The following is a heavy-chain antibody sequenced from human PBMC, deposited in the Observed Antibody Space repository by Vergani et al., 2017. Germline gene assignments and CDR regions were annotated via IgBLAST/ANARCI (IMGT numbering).Heavy chain of an antibody. Sequence: EVQLVESGGGLVQPGRSLRLSCAASGFTFDDYALHWVRKAPGKGLEWVSGISWNSGSIGYADSVKGRFTISRDNAKNSLYLQMNSLRAEDMALYYCAKGAEITGSTAPYYFYYWGQGTLVTVSS. V-gene: IGHV3-9*03. J-gene: IGHJ4*02. CDR3: AKGAEITGSTAPYYFYY. D-gene: IGHD1-14*01. CDR2: ISWNSGSI. CDR1: GFTFDDYA.